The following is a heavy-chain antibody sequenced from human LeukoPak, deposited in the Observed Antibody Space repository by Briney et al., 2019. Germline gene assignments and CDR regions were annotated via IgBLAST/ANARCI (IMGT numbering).Heavy chain of an antibody. CDR3: ARAPYSSSSWGSHFDY. Sequence: SETLSLTCTVSGGPISSYYWSWIRQPAGKGLEWIGRIYTSGSTNYNPSLKSRVTMSVGTSKNQFSLKLSSVTAADTAVYYRARAPYSSSSWGSHFDYWGQGTLVTVSS. V-gene: IGHV4-4*07. CDR2: IYTSGST. D-gene: IGHD6-6*01. CDR1: GGPISSYY. J-gene: IGHJ4*02.